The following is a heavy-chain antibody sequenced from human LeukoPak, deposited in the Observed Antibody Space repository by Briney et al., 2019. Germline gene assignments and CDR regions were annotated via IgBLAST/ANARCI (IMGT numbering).Heavy chain of an antibody. CDR2: IYNSGST. Sequence: SETLSLTCTVSGDSFSYFYWSWIRQPPGKGLEWIGYIYNSGSTNYNPSLKSRVTISLDTSKSQFSLKLNSVTAADTAVYYCARDRSSPNWWYYWGQGTLVTVSS. CDR1: GDSFSYFY. V-gene: IGHV4-59*12. D-gene: IGHD2-8*02. CDR3: ARDRSSPNWWYY. J-gene: IGHJ4*02.